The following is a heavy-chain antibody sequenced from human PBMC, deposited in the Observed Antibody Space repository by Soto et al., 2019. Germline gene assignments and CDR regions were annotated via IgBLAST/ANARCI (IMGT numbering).Heavy chain of an antibody. CDR3: ARRARPHFYYMDV. D-gene: IGHD6-6*01. V-gene: IGHV3-64*01. Sequence: EVQLAESGGGLAQPGGSLRLSGAASGFTLSGYAMDWVRQAPGKGLEYVSGISSNGVVTYYAKSVQGRFTISRDNSKNTVYLQMGSLRPEDMAVYYCARRARPHFYYMDVWGKGTTVTVSS. CDR1: GFTLSGYA. J-gene: IGHJ6*03. CDR2: ISSNGVVT.